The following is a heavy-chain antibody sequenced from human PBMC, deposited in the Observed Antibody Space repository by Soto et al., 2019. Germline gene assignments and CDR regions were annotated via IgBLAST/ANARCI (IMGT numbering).Heavy chain of an antibody. J-gene: IGHJ4*02. CDR2: ISAYNGNT. CDR1: GYTFTSYG. V-gene: IGHV1-18*01. D-gene: IGHD3-3*01. CDR3: ARGFLEWLSPSFDY. Sequence: QVQLVQSGAEVKKPGASVKVSCKASGYTFTSYGIGWLRRAPGQGPEWMGWISAYNGNTNYAQNLQGRVTMTTDTXXSTTYMELRSLRSDDTAVYYCARGFLEWLSPSFDYWGQGTLVTVSS.